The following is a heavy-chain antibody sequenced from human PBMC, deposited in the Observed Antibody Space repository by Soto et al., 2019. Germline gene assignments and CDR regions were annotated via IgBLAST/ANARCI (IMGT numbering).Heavy chain of an antibody. V-gene: IGHV4-59*08. CDR3: ARLHGYCISSSCHGHYAMDV. D-gene: IGHD2-2*01. CDR1: GGSISSYY. Sequence: TLSLTCTVSGGSISSYYWSWIRQPPGKGLEWIGYIYYSGSTNYNPSLKSRVTISVDTSKNQFSLKVTSVTAADTAVYYCARLHGYCISSSCHGHYAMDVWGQGTTVTVSS. CDR2: IYYSGST. J-gene: IGHJ6*02.